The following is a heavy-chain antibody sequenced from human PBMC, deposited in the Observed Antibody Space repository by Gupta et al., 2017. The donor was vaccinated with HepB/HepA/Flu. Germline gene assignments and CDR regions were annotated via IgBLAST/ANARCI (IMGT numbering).Heavy chain of an antibody. CDR2: IWYDGSNK. Sequence: QVQLVESGGGVVQPGRSLSLSCSASGCTFIIYVMHRVRQAPGKGLEWVAVIWYDGSNKYYADSVKGRFTISRDNSKNTLYLQRNSLRAEDTAVYYCARDGRLVEWELANYFDYWGQGTLVTVSS. CDR1: GCTFIIYV. D-gene: IGHD1-26*01. J-gene: IGHJ4*02. V-gene: IGHV3-33*01. CDR3: ARDGRLVEWELANYFDY.